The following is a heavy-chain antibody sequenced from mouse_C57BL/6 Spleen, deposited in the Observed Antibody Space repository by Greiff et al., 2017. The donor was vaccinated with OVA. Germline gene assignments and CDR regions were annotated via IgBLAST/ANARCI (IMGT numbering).Heavy chain of an antibody. J-gene: IGHJ2*01. CDR2: IHPNSGST. Sequence: QVQLQQPGAELVKPGASVKLSCKASGYTFPSYWMHWVKQRPGQGLEWIGMIHPNSGSTNYNEKFKSKATLTVDKSSSTAYMQLSSLTSEDSAVYYCASTTVVDYFDYWGQGTTLTVSS. CDR3: ASTTVVDYFDY. D-gene: IGHD1-1*01. CDR1: GYTFPSYW. V-gene: IGHV1-64*01.